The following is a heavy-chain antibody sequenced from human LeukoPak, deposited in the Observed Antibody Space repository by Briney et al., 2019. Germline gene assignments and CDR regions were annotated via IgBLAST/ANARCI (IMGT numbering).Heavy chain of an antibody. D-gene: IGHD6-13*01. CDR3: ARVSSSSWWALDY. Sequence: GGSLRLSCVASGFTFSNSGMHWVRQAPGRGLEWVAFMRFDGSSEFYTASVKGRFTISRDNSKNTLYLQMNSLRAEDTAVYYCARVSSSSWWALDYWGQGTLVTVSS. CDR1: GFTFSNSG. CDR2: MRFDGSSE. J-gene: IGHJ4*02. V-gene: IGHV3-30*02.